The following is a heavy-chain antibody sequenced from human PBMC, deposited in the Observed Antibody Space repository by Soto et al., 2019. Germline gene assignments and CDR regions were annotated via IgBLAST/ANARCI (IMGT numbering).Heavy chain of an antibody. J-gene: IGHJ4*02. Sequence: QLQLQESGPGLVKPSETLSLTCTVSGGSISSSSYYWGWIRQPPGKGLEWIGSIYYSGSTSYNPSLKGRVTIAVDTSKNQFSLKLSSVTAADTAVEYCARQWDQGAPDYWGQGTLVTVSS. D-gene: IGHD1-26*01. V-gene: IGHV4-39*01. CDR3: ARQWDQGAPDY. CDR2: IYYSGST. CDR1: GGSISSSSYY.